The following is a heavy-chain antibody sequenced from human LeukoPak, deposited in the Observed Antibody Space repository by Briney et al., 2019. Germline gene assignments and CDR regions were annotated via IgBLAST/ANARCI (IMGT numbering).Heavy chain of an antibody. CDR3: ARAMIVVVDAFDI. Sequence: GASVKVSCKASGYTFTGYYMHWVRQAPGQGLEWMGRINPNSGGTNYAQKFQGRVTMTRDTSIGTAYMELSRLRSDDTAVYYCARAMIVVVDAFDIWGQGTMVTVSS. D-gene: IGHD3-22*01. V-gene: IGHV1-2*06. J-gene: IGHJ3*02. CDR1: GYTFTGYY. CDR2: INPNSGGT.